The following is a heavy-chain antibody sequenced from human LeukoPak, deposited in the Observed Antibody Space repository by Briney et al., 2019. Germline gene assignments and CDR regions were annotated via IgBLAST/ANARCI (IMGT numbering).Heavy chain of an antibody. J-gene: IGHJ3*02. CDR3: ARKGKKLHIAAAGTKDAFDI. V-gene: IGHV3-33*08. CDR2: IWYDGSNK. CDR1: GFTVSSNY. D-gene: IGHD6-13*01. Sequence: GGSLRLSCAASGFTVSSNYMSWVRQAPGKGLEWVAVIWYDGSNKYYADSVKGRFTISRDNSKNTLYLQMNSLRAEDTAVYYCARKGKKLHIAAAGTKDAFDIWGQGTMVTVSS.